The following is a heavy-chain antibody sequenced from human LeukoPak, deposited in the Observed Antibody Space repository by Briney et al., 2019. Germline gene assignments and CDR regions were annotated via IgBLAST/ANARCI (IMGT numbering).Heavy chain of an antibody. J-gene: IGHJ4*02. CDR2: IWHDGSNK. CDR1: GFIFSNYG. D-gene: IGHD4-11*01. CDR3: ARESNYNFDC. V-gene: IGHV3-33*01. Sequence: GGSLRLSCAASGFIFSNYGMHWVRQAPGKGLEWVAVIWHDGSNKYYVDSVKDRFTISRDNFKNMLYLQMNSLRAEDTAVYYCARESNYNFDCWGQGTLVTVSS.